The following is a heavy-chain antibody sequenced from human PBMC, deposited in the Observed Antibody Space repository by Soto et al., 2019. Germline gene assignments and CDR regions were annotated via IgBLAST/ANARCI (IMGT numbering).Heavy chain of an antibody. V-gene: IGHV1-18*01. J-gene: IGHJ4*02. CDR3: TIGWFGEFVYYFDY. CDR1: GYNFTTYG. Sequence: QVQLVQSGAEMKKPGASVKVSCKPSGYNFTTYGISGVRQAPGQGLEWMGWISPYNGNTKYAQKLQGRVTMTADTSTSAAYMDLRSLTADDTAVYYCTIGWFGEFVYYFDYWGQGNLVTVAS. D-gene: IGHD3-10*01. CDR2: ISPYNGNT.